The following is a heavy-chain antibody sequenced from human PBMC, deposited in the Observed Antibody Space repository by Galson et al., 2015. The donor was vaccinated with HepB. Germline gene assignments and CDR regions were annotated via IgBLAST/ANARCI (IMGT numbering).Heavy chain of an antibody. D-gene: IGHD2-21*01. Sequence: QSGAEVKKPGESLRISCKGSGYSFTSYWISWVRQMPGKGLEWMGRIDPSDSNTNFSPSFQGHVTISADKSISTAYLQWSSLKASDTAMYYCASIIYCGGDCYFPPTPHNDAFDIWGQGTMVTVSS. CDR2: IDPSDSNT. CDR1: GYSFTSYW. V-gene: IGHV5-10-1*01. J-gene: IGHJ3*02. CDR3: ASIIYCGGDCYFPPTPHNDAFDI.